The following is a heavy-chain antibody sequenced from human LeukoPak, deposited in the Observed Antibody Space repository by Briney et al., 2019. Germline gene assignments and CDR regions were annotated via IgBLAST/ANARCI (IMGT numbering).Heavy chain of an antibody. CDR2: ISSSGSYI. J-gene: IGHJ3*02. Sequence: PGGSLRLSCAASGFTFSTYSMNWVRQAPGKGLEWVSSISSSGSYIHYADSVKGRFTISRDNAKNSLYLQMNSLRAEDTAVYYCARGYMVRGGAFDIWGQGTMVTVSS. CDR3: ARGYMVRGGAFDI. V-gene: IGHV3-21*04. D-gene: IGHD3-10*01. CDR1: GFTFSTYS.